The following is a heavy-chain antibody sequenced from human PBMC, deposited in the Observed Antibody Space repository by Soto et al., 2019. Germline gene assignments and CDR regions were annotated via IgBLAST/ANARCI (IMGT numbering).Heavy chain of an antibody. CDR1: GGTFSSYA. J-gene: IGHJ6*02. CDR2: IIPIFGTA. V-gene: IGHV1-69*01. D-gene: IGHD2-15*01. Sequence: QVQLVQSVAEVKKPGSSVKVSCKAPGGTFSSYAISWVRQAPGQGLEWMGGIIPIFGTAKYAQKFQGSVTLTADESTSTGYMELSSLRSEDTAVYYCARAQGGSSSLDIYYYYYYGMDVWGQGTTVTVSS. CDR3: ARAQGGSSSLDIYYYYYYGMDV.